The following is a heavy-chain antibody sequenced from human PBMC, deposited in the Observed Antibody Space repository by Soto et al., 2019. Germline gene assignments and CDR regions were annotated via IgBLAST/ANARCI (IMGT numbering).Heavy chain of an antibody. CDR1: GYTFTGNY. J-gene: IGHJ4*02. CDR3: ARASSTVTFFDY. Sequence: ASVKVSCKASGYTFTGNYIHWVRQAPGQGLEWMGWINPNSGGTNYAQKFQGWVTMTRDTSISTAYMELSRLKSDDTAVYYCARASSTVTFFDYSGQGTLVTVSS. D-gene: IGHD4-17*01. CDR2: INPNSGGT. V-gene: IGHV1-2*04.